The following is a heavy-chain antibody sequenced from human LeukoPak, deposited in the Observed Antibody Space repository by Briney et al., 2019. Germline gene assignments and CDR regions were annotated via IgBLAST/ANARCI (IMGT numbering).Heavy chain of an antibody. J-gene: IGHJ4*02. Sequence: PGGSLRLSCAASGFTFSSYGMSWVRQAPGKGLEWVSVVYNDDSAYYAGSVKGRFTISRDNSKNTLFLQMNSLRAEDTAVYYCARARRDGYNYAFDYWGQGSLVTVSS. V-gene: IGHV3-66*01. D-gene: IGHD5-24*01. CDR3: ARARRDGYNYAFDY. CDR1: GFTFSSYG. CDR2: VYNDDSA.